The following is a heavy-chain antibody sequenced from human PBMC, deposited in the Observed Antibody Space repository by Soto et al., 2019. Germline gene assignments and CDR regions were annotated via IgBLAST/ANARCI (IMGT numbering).Heavy chain of an antibody. CDR3: ARDRGIVGATRRYYFDY. V-gene: IGHV3-7*05. CDR1: GFTFSSYW. CDR2: IKQDGSEK. J-gene: IGHJ4*02. Sequence: EVQLVESGGGLVQPGGSLRLSCAASGFTFSSYWMSWVHQAPGKGLEWVANIKQDGSEKYYVDSVKGRFTISRDNAKNSLYLQMNSLRAEDTAVYYCARDRGIVGATRRYYFDYWGQGTLVTVSS. D-gene: IGHD1-26*01.